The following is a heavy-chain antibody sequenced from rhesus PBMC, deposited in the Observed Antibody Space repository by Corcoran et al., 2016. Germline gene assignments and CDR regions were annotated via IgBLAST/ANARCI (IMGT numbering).Heavy chain of an antibody. J-gene: IGHJ4*01. CDR1: GGSISSSY. D-gene: IGHD5-24*01. CDR2: IYGSGSST. CDR3: ARRRLDIDY. Sequence: QVQLQESGPGLVTPSETLSLTCAVSGGSISSSYWSWIRQATGKGLERIGYIYGSGSSTNYNPSLKSRVTLSVDTAKNQLSLKLSSVTTADTAVYYCARRRLDIDYWGQGVLVTVSS. V-gene: IGHV4S11*01.